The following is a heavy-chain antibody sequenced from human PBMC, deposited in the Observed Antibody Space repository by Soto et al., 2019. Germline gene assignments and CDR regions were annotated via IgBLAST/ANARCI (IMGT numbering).Heavy chain of an antibody. CDR2: IYLSGST. J-gene: IGHJ6*02. CDR1: GGSISSSYW. D-gene: IGHD4-4*01. V-gene: IGHV4-4*02. Sequence: QVQLQESGPGLVKPSGTLSLTCVVSGGSISSSYWWTWVRQPPGKGLEWIGEIYLSGSTNYNPSLTSPVTISVDNSKNQFSLKLSSVTAADTAVYYCASATYSNHPYYYSGMDVWGQGTTVTVSS. CDR3: ASATYSNHPYYYSGMDV.